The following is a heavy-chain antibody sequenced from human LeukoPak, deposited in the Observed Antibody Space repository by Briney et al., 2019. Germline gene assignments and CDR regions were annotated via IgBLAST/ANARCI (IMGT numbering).Heavy chain of an antibody. J-gene: IGHJ4*02. CDR3: ARQPKWLEGIYFDY. CDR1: GFTFSHYA. V-gene: IGHV1-46*01. D-gene: IGHD3-22*01. CDR2: INPCACST. Sequence: GGSLRLSYAASGFTFSHYAMHWVRQPPGQGLEWMGIINPCACSTIYAQKFQRRVNMTRDTSTRTVYMELNRRRSEDTAVYCCARQPKWLEGIYFDYWGQGTPATVSS.